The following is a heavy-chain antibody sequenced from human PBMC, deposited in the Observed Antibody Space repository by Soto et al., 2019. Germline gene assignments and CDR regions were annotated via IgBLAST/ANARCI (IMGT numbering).Heavy chain of an antibody. V-gene: IGHV3-23*01. Sequence: EVQLLDSGGGLEQPGGSLRLSCAASGFTFSNYAMSWVRQAPGKGLEWVSTISNTGGSTYYADSVKGRFTISRANSENTLYLQMNSLRAEDTALYYCAKGWTGSSSWYDRDYWGQGTLVTVSS. CDR2: ISNTGGST. J-gene: IGHJ4*02. CDR1: GFTFSNYA. D-gene: IGHD6-13*01. CDR3: AKGWTGSSSWYDRDY.